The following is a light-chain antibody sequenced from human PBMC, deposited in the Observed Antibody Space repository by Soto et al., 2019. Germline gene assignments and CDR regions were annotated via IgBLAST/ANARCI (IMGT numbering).Light chain of an antibody. CDR1: SSDVGGYNY. V-gene: IGLV2-8*01. Sequence: QSALTQPPSASGSPGQSVTISCTGTSSDVGGYNYVSWYQQYPGKAPKLMIYEVSKRPSGVPDRFSGSKSGNTASLTVSGLQAEDEADYYCNSYAGSNVYVFGTGTKVTVL. CDR3: NSYAGSNVYV. CDR2: EVS. J-gene: IGLJ1*01.